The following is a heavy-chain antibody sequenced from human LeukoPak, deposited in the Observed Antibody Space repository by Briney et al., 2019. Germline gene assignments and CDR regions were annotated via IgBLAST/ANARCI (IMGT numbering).Heavy chain of an antibody. CDR2: ISYAGSNK. D-gene: IGHD5-12*01. V-gene: IGHV3-30-3*01. Sequence: PGGSLRLSCAASGFTFSNYAMHWVRQAPGKGLEWVAGISYAGSNKYYTDSVKGRFTVSRDDSKHTLYLQMNSLRAEDTAMYYCARGVATNRYYFDYWGQGTLVTVSS. CDR3: ARGVATNRYYFDY. J-gene: IGHJ4*02. CDR1: GFTFSNYA.